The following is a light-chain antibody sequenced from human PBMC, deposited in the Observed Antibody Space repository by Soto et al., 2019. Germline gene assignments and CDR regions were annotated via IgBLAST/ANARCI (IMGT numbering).Light chain of an antibody. CDR1: SSNLGAGYD. J-gene: IGLJ3*02. Sequence: QSVLTQPPSMSGAPGQRVTTSCTGSSSNLGAGYDLHWYQRLPGAAPKLPIYDNTHRPPGVPNRFSGSKSGTSASLAITGLQAEDEADYYCQSYDSGLSGHWVFGGGTKLTVL. V-gene: IGLV1-40*01. CDR2: DNT. CDR3: QSYDSGLSGHWV.